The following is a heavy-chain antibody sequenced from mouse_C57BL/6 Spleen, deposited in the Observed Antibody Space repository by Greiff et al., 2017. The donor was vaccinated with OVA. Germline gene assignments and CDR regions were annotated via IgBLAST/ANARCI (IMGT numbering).Heavy chain of an antibody. CDR1: GYTFTSYW. CDR2: IDPSDSYT. J-gene: IGHJ3*01. D-gene: IGHD1-2*01. CDR3: ARGAHYGSFAY. V-gene: IGHV1-69*01. Sequence: QVQLKQPGAELVMPGASVKLSCKASGYTFTSYWMHWVKQRPGQGLEWIGEIDPSDSYTNYNQKFKGKSTLTVDKSSSTAYMQLSSLTSEDSAVYYCARGAHYGSFAYWGQGTLVTVSA.